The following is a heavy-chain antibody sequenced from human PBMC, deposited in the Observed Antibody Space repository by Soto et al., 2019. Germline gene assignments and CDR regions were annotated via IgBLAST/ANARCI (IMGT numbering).Heavy chain of an antibody. V-gene: IGHV1-24*01. D-gene: IGHD1-26*01. J-gene: IGHJ4*02. CDR3: ATDLARGRWEEPDY. CDR1: GYTLTELS. Sequence: ASVKVSCKVSGYTLTELSMHWVRQAPGKGLEWMGGFDPEDGETIYAQKFQGRVTMTEGTSTDTAYMELSSLRSVDTAVYYCATDLARGRWEEPDYWGQGTLVTVSS. CDR2: FDPEDGET.